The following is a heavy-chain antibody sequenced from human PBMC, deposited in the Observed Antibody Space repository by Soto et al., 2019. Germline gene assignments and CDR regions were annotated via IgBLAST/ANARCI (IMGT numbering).Heavy chain of an antibody. Sequence: LSLTCTVSGGPGSSGSYYWSWIRQPPGKGLEWIGYIYYSGSTNYNPSLKRRVTISVDTSKNQSSLKLSSVTAADTAVYYSARAQPDYRDYQLAYYYGMDVWGQGTTVTVSS. CDR3: ARAQPDYRDYQLAYYYGMDV. D-gene: IGHD4-17*01. CDR1: GGPGSSGSYY. V-gene: IGHV4-61*01. CDR2: IYYSGST. J-gene: IGHJ6*02.